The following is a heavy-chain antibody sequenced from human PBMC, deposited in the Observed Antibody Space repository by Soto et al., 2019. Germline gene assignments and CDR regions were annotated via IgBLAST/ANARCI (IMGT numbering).Heavy chain of an antibody. D-gene: IGHD3-22*01. Sequence: EVQLVESGGSLVQPGGSLRLSCAASGFTFSSYGMHWFRQAPGKGLVWVSRINTDGSSTSYADSVKGRFTISRDNAENTLYLQMNSLTAEDTAVYYCARGETRHSSLSVYWGQGTLVTVAS. V-gene: IGHV3-74*01. CDR2: INTDGSST. CDR3: ARGETRHSSLSVY. CDR1: GFTFSSYG. J-gene: IGHJ4*02.